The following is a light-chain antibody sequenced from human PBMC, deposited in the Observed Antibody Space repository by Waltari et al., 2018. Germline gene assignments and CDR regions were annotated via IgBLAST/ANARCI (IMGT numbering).Light chain of an antibody. CDR2: QHT. CDR1: ILVHKY. V-gene: IGLV3-1*01. Sequence: SYELTQPPSVSVSPGQTASITCSGDILVHKYASWYQQKPGQSPLLVIYQHTKRPSEIPERFSGSKSANAATLTITGTQAMDEADYYCQALGTGAWVFGGGTKLTVL. CDR3: QALGTGAWV. J-gene: IGLJ3*02.